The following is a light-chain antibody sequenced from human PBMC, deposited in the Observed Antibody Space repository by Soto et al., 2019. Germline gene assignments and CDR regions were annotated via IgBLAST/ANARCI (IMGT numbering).Light chain of an antibody. J-gene: IGLJ2*01. V-gene: IGLV1-40*01. CDR2: GDT. CDR3: QSYDSSLSVVV. Sequence: QSVLTQPPSVSGAPGQRVIISCTGSSSNIGAGYDVKWYQQLPGTAPKLLIYGDTNRPSGVPDRFSGSKSGTSASLAITGLQTEDAADYYCQSYDSSLSVVVFGGGTKLTVL. CDR1: SSNIGAGYD.